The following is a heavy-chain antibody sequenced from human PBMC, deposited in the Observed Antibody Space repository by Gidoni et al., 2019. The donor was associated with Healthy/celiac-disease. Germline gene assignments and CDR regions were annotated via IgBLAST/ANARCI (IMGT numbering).Heavy chain of an antibody. Sequence: EVQLVESGGGLVKPGVSLRLSCAASGFTFSNAWMSCVRQAPGKGLEWVGRIKSKTDGGTTDYAALVKGRFTISRDDSKNTLYLQRNSLKTEDTAVYYCTTDGYIVVVPSAMRYYGMDVWGQGTTVTVSS. CDR1: GFTFSNAW. D-gene: IGHD2-2*01. V-gene: IGHV3-15*01. CDR3: TTDGYIVVVPSAMRYYGMDV. J-gene: IGHJ6*02. CDR2: IKSKTDGGTT.